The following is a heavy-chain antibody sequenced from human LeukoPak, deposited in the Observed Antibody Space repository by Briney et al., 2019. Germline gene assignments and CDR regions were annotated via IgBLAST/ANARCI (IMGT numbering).Heavy chain of an antibody. CDR2: IYHSGST. CDR3: ARGEPFYDSSGYYVFDY. Sequence: SQTLSLTCTVSGGSISSGGYYWSWIRQPPGKGLEWIGYIYHSGSTYYNPSLKSRVTISVDTSKNQFSLKLSSVTAADTAVYYCARGEPFYDSSGYYVFDYWGQGTLVTVSS. V-gene: IGHV4-30-2*01. CDR1: GGSISSGGYY. J-gene: IGHJ4*02. D-gene: IGHD3-22*01.